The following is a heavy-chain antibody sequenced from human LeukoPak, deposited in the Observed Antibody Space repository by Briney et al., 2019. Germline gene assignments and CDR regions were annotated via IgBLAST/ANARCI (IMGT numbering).Heavy chain of an antibody. V-gene: IGHV3-30*18. Sequence: GGSLRLSCAASGFTFSSYGMHWVRQAPGKGLEWVAVISYDGSNKYYADSVKGRFTISRDNSKNTLYLQMNSLRAEDTAVYYCAKDMITFGGVIFNFDYWGQGTLVTVSS. CDR3: AKDMITFGGVIFNFDY. D-gene: IGHD3-16*02. J-gene: IGHJ4*02. CDR2: ISYDGSNK. CDR1: GFTFSSYG.